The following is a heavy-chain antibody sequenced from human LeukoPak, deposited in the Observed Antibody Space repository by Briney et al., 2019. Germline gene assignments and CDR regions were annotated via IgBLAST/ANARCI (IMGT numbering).Heavy chain of an antibody. J-gene: IGHJ4*02. D-gene: IGHD6-13*01. V-gene: IGHV4-59*01. CDR3: ARDSSSWTALDY. Sequence: SETLSLTCTVSGGSISSYYWSWIRQPPGKGLEWIGYIYYSGSTNYNPSLKSRVTISVDTSKNQFSLKLSSVTAADTAVYYCARDSSSWTALDYWGQGTLVTVSS. CDR1: GGSISSYY. CDR2: IYYSGST.